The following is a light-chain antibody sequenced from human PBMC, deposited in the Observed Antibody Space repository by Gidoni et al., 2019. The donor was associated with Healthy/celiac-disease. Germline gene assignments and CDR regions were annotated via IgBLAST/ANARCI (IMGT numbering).Light chain of an antibody. V-gene: IGKV3-15*01. CDR2: GAS. J-gene: IGKJ1*01. CDR3: QQYNNPGA. CDR1: QSVSSN. Sequence: EIVMTQSPATLSVSPGERATLSCRASQSVSSNLAWYQQKPGQAPRLLIYGASTRATGIPARFSGSGSGTEFTLTISSLQSEDFAVYYCQQYNNPGAFXQXTKVEIK.